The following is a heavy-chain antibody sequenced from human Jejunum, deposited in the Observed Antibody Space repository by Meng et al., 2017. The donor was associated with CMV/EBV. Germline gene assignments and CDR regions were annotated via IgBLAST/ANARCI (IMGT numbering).Heavy chain of an antibody. J-gene: IGHJ4*02. V-gene: IGHV4-39*07. CDR1: GGSISSSSYL. CDR2: IYYTGST. Sequence: QVQLQESGPGLVKPSEXLSLNCTVSGGSISSSSYLWGWIRQSPGKGLEWIGSIYYTGSTQDNPSLKSRVTMSIDTSANQFSLKLTSVTAADTAVYYCARKPSLGYCSTTSCYAFDFWGQGTLVTVSS. D-gene: IGHD2-2*01. CDR3: ARKPSLGYCSTTSCYAFDF.